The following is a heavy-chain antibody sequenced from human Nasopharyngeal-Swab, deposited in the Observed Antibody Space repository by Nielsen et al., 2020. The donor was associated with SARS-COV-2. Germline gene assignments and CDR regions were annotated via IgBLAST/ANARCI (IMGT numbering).Heavy chain of an antibody. CDR2: IWYDGSNK. CDR3: ARDPRGGYYYSYGMDV. J-gene: IGHJ6*02. V-gene: IGHV3-33*01. CDR1: GFTFSSYG. D-gene: IGHD3-10*01. Sequence: GESLKISCAASGFTFSSYGMHWVRQARGRGLEWVAVIWYDGSNKYYADSVKGRFTISRDNSKKTLYLQMNSLRAEDTAVYYCARDPRGGYYYSYGMDVWGQGTTVTVSS.